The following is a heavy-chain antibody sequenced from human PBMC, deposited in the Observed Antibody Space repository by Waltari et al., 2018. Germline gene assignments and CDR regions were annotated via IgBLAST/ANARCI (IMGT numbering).Heavy chain of an antibody. CDR3: ARESIWFGELSQYYYYGMDV. D-gene: IGHD3-10*01. Sequence: QVQLQESGPGLVKPSETLSLTCTVSGGSISSYYWSWIRQPAGKGREWIGRIYTSGSTNYTPSLKSRVTMSVDTSKNQFSLKLSSVTAADTAVYYCARESIWFGELSQYYYYGMDVWGQGTTVTVSS. J-gene: IGHJ6*02. CDR1: GGSISSYY. V-gene: IGHV4-4*07. CDR2: IYTSGST.